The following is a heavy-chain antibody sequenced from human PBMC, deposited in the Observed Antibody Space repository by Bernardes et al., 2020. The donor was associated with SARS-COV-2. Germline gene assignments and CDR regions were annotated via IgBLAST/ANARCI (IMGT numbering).Heavy chain of an antibody. D-gene: IGHD1-26*01. V-gene: IGHV1-46*01. CDR3: TRGGGGSSFDY. CDR1: GYTFTNSY. CDR2: IKPSGGGT. J-gene: IGHJ4*02. Sequence: ASVKVSCKASGYTFTNSYIDWVRQAPGQGLEWMGLIKPSGGGTSYAQSFQGRVTLTRDTSTSTVSLELSSLRPEDTAIYYCTRGGGGSSFDYWGQGSLVTVSP.